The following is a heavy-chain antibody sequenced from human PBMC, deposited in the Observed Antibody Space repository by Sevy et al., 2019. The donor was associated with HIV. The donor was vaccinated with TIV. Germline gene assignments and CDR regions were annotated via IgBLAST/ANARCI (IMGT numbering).Heavy chain of an antibody. CDR3: AKGGGYNWNPFPLFFDY. Sequence: GGSLRLSCAASGFILSSYGMHWVRQAPGKGLEWVAVISYDGSNKYYADSVKGRFTISRDNSKNTLYLQMNSLRAEDTAVYYCAKGGGYNWNPFPLFFDYWGQGSLVTVSS. J-gene: IGHJ4*02. D-gene: IGHD1-20*01. CDR2: ISYDGSNK. V-gene: IGHV3-30*18. CDR1: GFILSSYG.